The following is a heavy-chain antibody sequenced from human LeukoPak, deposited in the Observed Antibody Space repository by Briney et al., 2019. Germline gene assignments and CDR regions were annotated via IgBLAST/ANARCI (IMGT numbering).Heavy chain of an antibody. CDR1: KFTFSDSY. Sequence: GGSLRLSCAASKFTFSDSYMGWMRQAPGKGLDWVSYISNSGTTMYYADSVKGRFTISRDNSKNTLYLQMNSLRAEDTAVYYCAKAELVTMIVAQTDYWGQGTLVTVSS. V-gene: IGHV3-11*04. CDR2: ISNSGTTM. CDR3: AKAELVTMIVAQTDY. J-gene: IGHJ4*02. D-gene: IGHD3-22*01.